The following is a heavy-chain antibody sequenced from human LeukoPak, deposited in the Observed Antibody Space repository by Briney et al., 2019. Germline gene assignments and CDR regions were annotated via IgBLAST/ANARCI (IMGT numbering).Heavy chain of an antibody. J-gene: IGHJ4*02. V-gene: IGHV3-7*01. CDR3: ARDRGVAGPRYFDY. CDR2: IKQDGSEK. CDR1: GFTFSSYW. D-gene: IGHD6-19*01. Sequence: GGSLRLSCAASGFTFSSYWMSWVRQAPGKGLEWVANIKQDGSEKYYVDSVKGRFTISRDNAKNSLYLQMNSLRAEDTAVYYCARDRGVAGPRYFDYWGQGTLVTVSS.